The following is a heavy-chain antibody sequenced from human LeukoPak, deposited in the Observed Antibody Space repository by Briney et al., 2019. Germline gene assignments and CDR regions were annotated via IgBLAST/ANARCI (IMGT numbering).Heavy chain of an antibody. CDR2: IQYDGSNE. CDR3: AREMGAY. Sequence: GGSLRLSCAASRFTFSSYGMHWVRQAPGKGLEWVAYIQYDGSNEQYADSVKGRFSISRDSSKNILYLQMNSLRAEDTAVYYCAREMGAYWGQGTLVTVSS. J-gene: IGHJ4*02. V-gene: IGHV3-30*02. CDR1: RFTFSSYG. D-gene: IGHD3-16*01.